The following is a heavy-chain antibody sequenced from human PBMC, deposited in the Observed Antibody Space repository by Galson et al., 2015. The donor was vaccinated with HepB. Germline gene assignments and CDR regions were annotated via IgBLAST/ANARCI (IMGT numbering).Heavy chain of an antibody. J-gene: IGHJ4*02. D-gene: IGHD3-22*01. CDR2: IIPIFGTA. CDR1: GCTFSSYA. V-gene: IGHV1-69*13. Sequence: SVKVSCKASGCTFSSYAISWVRQAPGQGLEWMGGIIPIFGTANYAQKFQGRVTITADESTSTAYMELSSLRSEDTAVYYCARLSGGAVYDSSGYWGYWGQGTLVTVSS. CDR3: ARLSGGAVYDSSGYWGY.